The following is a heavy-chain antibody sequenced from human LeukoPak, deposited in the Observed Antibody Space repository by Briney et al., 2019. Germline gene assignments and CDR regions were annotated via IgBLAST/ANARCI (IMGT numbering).Heavy chain of an antibody. D-gene: IGHD6-19*01. J-gene: IGHJ4*02. CDR2: IYYSGST. CDR3: ARDQKGSSGWYFDY. Sequence: PSETLSLTCAVYGGSFSGYYWSWIRQPPGKGLEWIGYIYYSGSTYYNPSLKSRVTISVDTSKNQFSLKLSSVTAADTAVYYCARDQKGSSGWYFDYWGQGTLVTVSS. CDR1: GGSFSGYY. V-gene: IGHV4-34*09.